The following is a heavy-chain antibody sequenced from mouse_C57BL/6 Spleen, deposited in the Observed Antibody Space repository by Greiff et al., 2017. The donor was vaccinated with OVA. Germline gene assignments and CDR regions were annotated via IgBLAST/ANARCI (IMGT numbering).Heavy chain of an antibody. J-gene: IGHJ2*01. CDR2: IYPSDSET. V-gene: IGHV1-61*01. D-gene: IGHD2-2*01. CDR1: GYTFPSYW. CDR3: AREGLRGSFDY. Sequence: QVQLQQPGAELVRPGSSVKLSCKASGYTFPSYWMDWVKQRPGQGLEWIGNIYPSDSETHYNQKFKDKATLSVAKSSSTAYMQRNGLTYEDSAGCYSAREGLRGSFDYWGQGTTLTVSS.